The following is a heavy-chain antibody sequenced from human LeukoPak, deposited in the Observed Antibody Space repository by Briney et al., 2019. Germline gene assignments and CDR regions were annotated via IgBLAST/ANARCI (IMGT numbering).Heavy chain of an antibody. Sequence: ASVKVSCKASGYTFTGYYMHWVRQAPGQGLEWMGWINPNSGGTNYAQKFQGRVTMTRDTSISTAYMELSRLRSDDTAVYYCAREREAVAGPKTPPVYGVDVWGQGTTVTVSS. CDR2: INPNSGGT. V-gene: IGHV1-2*02. D-gene: IGHD6-19*01. CDR1: GYTFTGYY. J-gene: IGHJ6*02. CDR3: AREREAVAGPKTPPVYGVDV.